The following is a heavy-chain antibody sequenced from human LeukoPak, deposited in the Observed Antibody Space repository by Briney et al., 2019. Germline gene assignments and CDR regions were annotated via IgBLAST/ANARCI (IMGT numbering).Heavy chain of an antibody. CDR1: GGSISSGSYY. V-gene: IGHV4-61*02. CDR3: ARSMSWADAFDI. J-gene: IGHJ3*02. Sequence: PSETLSLTCTVSGGSISSGSYYWSWIRQPAGKGLEWIGRIYTSGSTNYNPSLKSRVTISVDTSKNQFSLKLSSVTAADTAVYYCARSMSWADAFDIWGQGTMVTVSS. CDR2: IYTSGST. D-gene: IGHD2/OR15-2a*01.